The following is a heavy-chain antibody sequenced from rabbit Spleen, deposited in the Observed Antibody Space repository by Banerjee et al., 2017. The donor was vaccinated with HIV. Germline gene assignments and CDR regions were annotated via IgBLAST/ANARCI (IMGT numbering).Heavy chain of an antibody. Sequence: LEESGGGLVQPEGSLALTCKASGIDLMTIAMSWVRQAPGKGLEWIGDIYPVFGITNYANWVQGRFTISSDNAQNTVDLQMNSLTPADTATYFCARNANGGWDLWGPGTLVTVS. V-gene: IGHV1S47*01. D-gene: IGHD4-1*01. J-gene: IGHJ6*01. CDR1: GIDLMTIA. CDR2: IYPVFGIT. CDR3: ARNANGGWDL.